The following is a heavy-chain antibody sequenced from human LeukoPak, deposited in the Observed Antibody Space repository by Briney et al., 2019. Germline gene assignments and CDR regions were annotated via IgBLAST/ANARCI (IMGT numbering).Heavy chain of an antibody. V-gene: IGHV3-33*01. Sequence: GGSLRLSCAPSGFPSSSYGMHWVRQAPGKGVEWVAVIWYDGNKKYYADSVKGRFTISRDNSKNTLYLQMNSLRADDTAVYYCARDPGSSSGWGYFFDYWGQGTLVTVSS. D-gene: IGHD6-19*01. CDR1: GFPSSSYG. J-gene: IGHJ4*02. CDR2: IWYDGNKK. CDR3: ARDPGSSSGWGYFFDY.